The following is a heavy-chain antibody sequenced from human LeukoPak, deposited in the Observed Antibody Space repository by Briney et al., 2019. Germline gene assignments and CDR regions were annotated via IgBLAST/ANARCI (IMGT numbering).Heavy chain of an antibody. D-gene: IGHD6-19*01. CDR1: GGTFSSYA. V-gene: IGHV1-69*13. J-gene: IGHJ4*02. CDR2: IIPIFGTA. Sequence: SVKVSCKASGGTFSSYAISWVRQAPGQGLEWMRGIIPIFGTANYAQKFQGRVTITADESTSTAYMELSSLRSEDTAVYYCARSRGAVADFDYWGQGTLVTVSS. CDR3: ARSRGAVADFDY.